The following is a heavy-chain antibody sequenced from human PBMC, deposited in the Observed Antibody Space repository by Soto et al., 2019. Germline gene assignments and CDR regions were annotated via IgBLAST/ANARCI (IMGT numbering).Heavy chain of an antibody. J-gene: IGHJ4*02. CDR1: GCSLTSYW. V-gene: IGHV5-51*07. CDR2: IYPGDSDT. CDR3: ARYYDSSGYYDDY. Sequence: QKSSGKGSGCSLTSYWIGSVHQMPGKGLEWMGIIYPGDSDTRYSPSFQGQVTISADKSISTAYLQWSSLKASDTAMCYCARYYDSSGYYDDYWGQGTLVTVSS. D-gene: IGHD3-22*01.